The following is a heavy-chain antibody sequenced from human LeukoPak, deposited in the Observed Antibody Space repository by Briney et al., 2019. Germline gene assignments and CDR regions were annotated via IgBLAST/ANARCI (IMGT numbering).Heavy chain of an antibody. J-gene: IGHJ4*02. Sequence: GGSLRLSCAASGFTFSSYSMNWVRQGPGQGLEWVSWITSSSSYRYYADSAKGRFTISRVDAKNSLYLHMISLRAEDTSVYYCARGVTILGVVISWKYYFEYWGQGALVTVSS. V-gene: IGHV3-21*01. CDR2: ITSSSSYR. D-gene: IGHD3-3*01. CDR1: GFTFSSYS. CDR3: ARGVTILGVVISWKYYFEY.